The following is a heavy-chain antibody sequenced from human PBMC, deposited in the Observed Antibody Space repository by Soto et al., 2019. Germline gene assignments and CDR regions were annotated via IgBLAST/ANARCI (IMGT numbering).Heavy chain of an antibody. CDR1: GFTFSSYS. Sequence: GGSLRLSCAASGFTFSSYSMNWVRQAPGKGLEWVSYISSSSSTIYYTDSVKGRFTISRDNAKNSLYLQMNSLRAEDTAVYYCARHPERIAQIGWFDPWGQGTLVTVSS. CDR3: ARHPERIAQIGWFDP. D-gene: IGHD6-13*01. CDR2: ISSSSSTI. J-gene: IGHJ5*02. V-gene: IGHV3-48*01.